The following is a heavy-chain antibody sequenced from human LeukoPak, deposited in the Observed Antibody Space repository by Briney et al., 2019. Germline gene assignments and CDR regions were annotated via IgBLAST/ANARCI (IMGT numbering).Heavy chain of an antibody. V-gene: IGHV3-21*01. CDR1: GFTFSGHS. CDR2: ISSSSSSI. D-gene: IGHD3-3*01. Sequence: GGSLRLSCAGSGFTFSGHSMNWVRQAPGKGLEWVSFISSSSSSIYYADAVKGRFTISRDNARNSLFLEMNSLSAEDTAIYYCARERHSGKWLHTYYFSAMDVWGQGTTVIVS. J-gene: IGHJ6*02. CDR3: ARERHSGKWLHTYYFSAMDV.